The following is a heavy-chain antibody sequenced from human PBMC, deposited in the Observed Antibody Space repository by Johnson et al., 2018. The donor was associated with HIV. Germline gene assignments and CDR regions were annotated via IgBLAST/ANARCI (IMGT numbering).Heavy chain of an antibody. D-gene: IGHD4-17*01. Sequence: VQLVESGGGVVQPGGSLRLSCAASGFTLSSYWMSWVRQAPGKGLEWVANIKQDESEKYYVDSVKGRFTISRDNAKNSLYLQLNSLRAEDTAEYYCARDASYGDYAFDIWGQGTMVTVSS. J-gene: IGHJ3*02. CDR2: IKQDESEK. V-gene: IGHV3-7*01. CDR3: ARDASYGDYAFDI. CDR1: GFTLSSYW.